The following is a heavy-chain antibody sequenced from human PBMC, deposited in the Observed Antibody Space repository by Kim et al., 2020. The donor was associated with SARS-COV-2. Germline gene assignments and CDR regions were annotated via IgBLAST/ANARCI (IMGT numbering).Heavy chain of an antibody. CDR3: ARGPFYGSGRHGPLDV. CDR1: GGSFSGYY. CDR2: INHSGST. V-gene: IGHV4-34*01. Sequence: SETLSLTCAVYGGSFSGYYWSWIHQPPGKGLEWIGEINHSGSTNYNPSLKSRVTISVDTSKNQFSLKLSSVTAADTAVYYCARGPFYGSGRHGPLDVWGQGTTVTVSS. D-gene: IGHD3-10*01. J-gene: IGHJ6*02.